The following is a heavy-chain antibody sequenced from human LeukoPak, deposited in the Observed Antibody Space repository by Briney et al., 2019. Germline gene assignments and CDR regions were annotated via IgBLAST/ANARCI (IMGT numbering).Heavy chain of an antibody. CDR2: INPNSGGT. Sequence: GASVKVSCKASGYTFTGYYMHWVRQAPGRGLEWMGWINPNSGGTNYAQKFQGRVTMTRDTSISTAYMELSRLRSDDTAVYYCARGYSSSWYGIYWFDPWGQGTLVTVSS. CDR3: ARGYSSSWYGIYWFDP. D-gene: IGHD6-13*01. CDR1: GYTFTGYY. J-gene: IGHJ5*02. V-gene: IGHV1-2*02.